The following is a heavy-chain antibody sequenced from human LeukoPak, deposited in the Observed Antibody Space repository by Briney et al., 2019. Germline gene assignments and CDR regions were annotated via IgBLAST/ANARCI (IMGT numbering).Heavy chain of an antibody. D-gene: IGHD2-15*01. J-gene: IGHJ6*03. CDR3: ARGKSGRHCSGGSCYVDYYYMDV. CDR2: MNPNSGNT. Sequence: ASVKVFCKASGYTFTSYDINWVRQATGQGLEWMGWMNPNSGNTGCAQKFQGRVTMTRNTSISTAYMELSSLRSEDTAVYYCARGKSGRHCSGGSCYVDYYYMDVWGKGITVTVSS. V-gene: IGHV1-8*01. CDR1: GYTFTSYD.